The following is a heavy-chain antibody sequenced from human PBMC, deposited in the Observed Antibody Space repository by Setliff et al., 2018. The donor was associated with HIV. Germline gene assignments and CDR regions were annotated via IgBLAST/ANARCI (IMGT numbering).Heavy chain of an antibody. CDR1: GFSLSTGGVG. CDR2: IDWDDDK. Sequence: SGPTLVNPTQTLTLTCTFSGFSLSTGGVGVGWIRQPPGKALEWLARIDWDDDKRYSPSLRSRVTITKDTAKNQVVLTMTNMDPVDTATYFCAHTDCSGGSCYSRFDYWGQGTLVTVSS. J-gene: IGHJ4*02. V-gene: IGHV2-5*02. CDR3: AHTDCSGGSCYSRFDY. D-gene: IGHD2-15*01.